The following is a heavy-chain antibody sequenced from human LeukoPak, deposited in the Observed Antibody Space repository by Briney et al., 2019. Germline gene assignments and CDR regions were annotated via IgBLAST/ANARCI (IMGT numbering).Heavy chain of an antibody. D-gene: IGHD6-19*01. V-gene: IGHV4-61*02. J-gene: IGHJ6*03. Sequence: SQTLSLTCTVSGGSISSGSYYWNWIRQPAGKGLEWIGRIYTSGSTNYNPSLKSRVTISVDTSKNQFSLKLSSVTAADTAVYYCARDTGTSGWKYMDVWGKGTTVTDSS. CDR3: ARDTGTSGWKYMDV. CDR1: GGSISSGSYY. CDR2: IYTSGST.